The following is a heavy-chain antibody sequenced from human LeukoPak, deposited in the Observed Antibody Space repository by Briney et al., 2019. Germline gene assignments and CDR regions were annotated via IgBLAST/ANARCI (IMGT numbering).Heavy chain of an antibody. V-gene: IGHV1-18*01. CDR1: GYTFSSYG. D-gene: IGHD3-16*01. CDR3: ARDYGGLFDY. CDR2: ISAYNSNT. J-gene: IGHJ4*02. Sequence: ASVKVSCKASGYTFSSYGISWVRRAPSQGLQWMGWISAYNSNTNYAQKLQGRVTMTTDTSTSTAYMELSSLRSDDTVVYYCARDYGGLFDYWGQGTLVTVSS.